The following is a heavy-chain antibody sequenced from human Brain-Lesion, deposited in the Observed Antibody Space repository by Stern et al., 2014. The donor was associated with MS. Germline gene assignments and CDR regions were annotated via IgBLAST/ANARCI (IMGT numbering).Heavy chain of an antibody. J-gene: IGHJ5*02. CDR1: GGSVRSTSYA. V-gene: IGHV4-39*01. CDR2: IYYSGNP. Sequence: QLVESGPGLVKPSETLSLTCTVAGGSVRSTSYAWAWIRQPPGKGLEWIGTIYYSGNPYYRPPLKSHPPISLDTSKNQFSLQLRSVTAADTAVYYCAGEEDIRYCSGGSCTGNWFDPWGQGTLVTVSS. D-gene: IGHD2-15*01. CDR3: AGEEDIRYCSGGSCTGNWFDP.